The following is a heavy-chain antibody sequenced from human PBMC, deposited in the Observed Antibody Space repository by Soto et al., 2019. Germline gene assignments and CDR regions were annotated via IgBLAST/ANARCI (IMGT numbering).Heavy chain of an antibody. CDR2: IYWNDDK. Sequence: SGPTLVNPTQTLTLTCTFSGFSLSSSAVGVGVGWIRQPPGKALEWLALIYWNDDKRYSPSLKSRLTITKDTSKNQVVLRVSNMDPADTATYYCAHTTTTWIQPWTAFHYGMGVWGQGTTVTVSS. D-gene: IGHD5-18*01. CDR3: AHTTTTWIQPWTAFHYGMGV. CDR1: GFSLSSSAVGVG. J-gene: IGHJ6*02. V-gene: IGHV2-5*01.